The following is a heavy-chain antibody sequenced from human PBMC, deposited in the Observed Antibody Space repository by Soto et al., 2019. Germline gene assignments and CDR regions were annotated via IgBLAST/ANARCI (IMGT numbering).Heavy chain of an antibody. CDR3: AKFNSSGGGYY. CDR2: ISYDGSNK. Sequence: GGSLSLSCAAAGFTFSSYVMRLVRQAPGKGLEWVAVISYDGSNKYYSDSVKGRFTISRDNSKNTVYLQMNSLRAEDTAVYYCAKFNSSGGGYYWGQGTLVTVSS. V-gene: IGHV3-30*18. D-gene: IGHD6-19*01. CDR1: GFTFSSYV. J-gene: IGHJ4*02.